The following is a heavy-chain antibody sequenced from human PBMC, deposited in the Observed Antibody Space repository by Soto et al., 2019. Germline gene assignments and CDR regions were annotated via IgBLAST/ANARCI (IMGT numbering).Heavy chain of an antibody. Sequence: QVPLVQSGPEVKKPEASVKVSCKTSGYTFTSSGISWVRQAPGQGPEWMGWISGHNGGTNFARNFQDRVTLTIDSSTTTAYMEVRSLSFADTAIYYCARDQGGYGIFDDWCQGTLVTVSS. CDR1: GYTFTSSG. CDR2: ISGHNGGT. V-gene: IGHV1-18*04. D-gene: IGHD5-12*01. J-gene: IGHJ4*02. CDR3: ARDQGGYGIFDD.